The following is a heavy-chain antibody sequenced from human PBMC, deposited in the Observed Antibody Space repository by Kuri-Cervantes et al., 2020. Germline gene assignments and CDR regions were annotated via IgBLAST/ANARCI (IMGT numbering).Heavy chain of an antibody. V-gene: IGHV1-2*02. CDR1: GYTFTGYY. D-gene: IGHD1-1*01. J-gene: IGHJ5*02. CDR2: INPNSGGT. Sequence: ASVKVSCKASGYTFTGYYMHWVRQAPGQGLEWMGWINPNSGGTDYAQKFQGRVTMTRDTSISTAYMELSGLRSDDTAVYYCAKSTGRVDWFDPWGQGTLVTVSS. CDR3: AKSTGRVDWFDP.